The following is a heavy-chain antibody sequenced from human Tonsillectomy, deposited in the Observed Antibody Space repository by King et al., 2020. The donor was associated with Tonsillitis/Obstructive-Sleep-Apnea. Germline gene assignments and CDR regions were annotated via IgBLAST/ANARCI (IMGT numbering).Heavy chain of an antibody. CDR3: ARRERGGGQAARGTNGGDP. CDR1: GYRFTIYL. J-gene: IGHJ5*02. V-gene: IGHV5-51*01. Sequence: QLVPSVSAVNTPGASLKISFNGSGYRFTIYLLGLLRPMPGTGLEWMGIIYPGDSDTRYSPSFQGQVTLSADKSISPAYLQWSSLKASDTALSDWARRERGGGQAARGTNGGDPGGKGTRGT. CDR2: IYPGDSDT. D-gene: IGHD3-10*01.